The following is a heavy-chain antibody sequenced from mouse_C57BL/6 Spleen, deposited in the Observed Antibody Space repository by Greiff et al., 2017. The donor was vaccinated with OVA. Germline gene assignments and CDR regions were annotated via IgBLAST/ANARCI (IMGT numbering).Heavy chain of an antibody. CDR2: ISRGGSYT. V-gene: IGHV5-6*01. Sequence: EVKLMESGGDLVKPGGSLKLSCAASGFTFSSYGMSWVRQTPDKRLEWVANISRGGSYTYYPDSVKGRFTFSRDNAKNTLYLQMSSLKSEDTAWEYCARDSDYGYDMDDWGKGTSVTVAS. J-gene: IGHJ4*01. CDR3: ARDSDYGYDMDD. CDR1: GFTFSSYG. D-gene: IGHD2-4*01.